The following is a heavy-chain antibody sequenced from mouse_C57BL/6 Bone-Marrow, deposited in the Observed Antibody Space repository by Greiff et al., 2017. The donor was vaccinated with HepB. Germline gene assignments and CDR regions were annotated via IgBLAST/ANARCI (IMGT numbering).Heavy chain of an antibody. CDR3: ARVIATVVATDY. CDR1: GYTFTGYW. J-gene: IGHJ2*01. Sequence: QVQLKESGAELMKPGASVKLSCKATGYTFTGYWIEWVKQRPGHGLEWIGEILPGSGSTTYNEKFKGKATFTADTSSHTAYMQLSSLTTEDSAIFYCARVIATVVATDYWGQGTTLTVSS. D-gene: IGHD1-1*01. V-gene: IGHV1-9*01. CDR2: ILPGSGST.